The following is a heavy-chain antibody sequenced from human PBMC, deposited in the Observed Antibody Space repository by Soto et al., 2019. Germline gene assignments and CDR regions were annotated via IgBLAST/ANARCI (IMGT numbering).Heavy chain of an antibody. CDR2: IYYSGST. J-gene: IGHJ6*03. D-gene: IGHD6-6*01. Sequence: PSETLSLTCTVSGGSISSYYWSWIRQPPGKGLEWIGYIYYSGSTNYNPSLKSRVTISVDTSKNQFSLKLSSVTAADTAVYYCARGLASRSPRHYSYKYMDVRGKGTTVTVSS. CDR3: ARGLASRSPRHYSYKYMDV. V-gene: IGHV4-59*01. CDR1: GGSISSYY.